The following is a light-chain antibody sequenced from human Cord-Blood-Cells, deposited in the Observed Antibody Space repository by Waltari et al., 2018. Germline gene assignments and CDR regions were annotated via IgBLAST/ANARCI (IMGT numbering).Light chain of an antibody. CDR2: YAG. CDR3: AAWDDSLNGYV. CDR1: SSNIGNNA. Sequence: QSVLTQPPSVSEAPRQRVTISCSGSSSNIGNNAVNWYQQLPGKAPKLLSYYAGLLPSGVSDRFAGSKSGTSASLAISGLQTEDEADYYCAAWDDSLNGYVFGTGTKVTVL. V-gene: IGLV1-36*01. J-gene: IGLJ1*01.